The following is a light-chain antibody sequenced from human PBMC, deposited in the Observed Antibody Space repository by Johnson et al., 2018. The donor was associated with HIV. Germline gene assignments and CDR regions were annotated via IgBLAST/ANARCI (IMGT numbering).Light chain of an antibody. CDR1: RSNTGRNY. J-gene: IGLJ1*01. V-gene: IGLV1-51*02. Sequence: QSVLTQPPSVSAAPGQRVTIYCSGSRSNTGRNYASWYQQLPGTAPKLLIYENNKRPSGIPDRLSGSKSGTSATLGITGLQTGDEADYYCGTWDSSLSAYVFGTGTRVTVL. CDR2: ENN. CDR3: GTWDSSLSAYV.